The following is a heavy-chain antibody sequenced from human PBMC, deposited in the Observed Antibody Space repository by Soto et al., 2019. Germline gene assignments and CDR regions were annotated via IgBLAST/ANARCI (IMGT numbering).Heavy chain of an antibody. V-gene: IGHV3-48*01. CDR3: AREPSTGSYYVDV. D-gene: IGHD1-1*01. J-gene: IGHJ6*03. Sequence: EVQLVESGGGLVQPGGSLRLSCAASGFSFSYYGMNWVRQAPGKGLEWVSYISTSSSNIYYADSVKGRFTISSDNAKNSLSLQMNSLRAADTAVYYCAREPSTGSYYVDVWGEGTTVPVSS. CDR1: GFSFSYYG. CDR2: ISTSSSNI.